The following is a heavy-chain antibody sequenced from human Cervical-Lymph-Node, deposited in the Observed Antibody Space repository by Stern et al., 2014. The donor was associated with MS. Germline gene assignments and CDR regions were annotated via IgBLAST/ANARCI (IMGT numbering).Heavy chain of an antibody. V-gene: IGHV1-2*02. CDR2: INTQSGGT. CDR1: GYIFTDYY. Sequence: VQLVESGAEVEKPGASVKVSCKASGYIFTDYYLHWVRQAPGQGLEWMGRINTQSGGTSYAQSFQGRVTLTRDTSITTAYMDLSRLTSDDTAVYYCTRALRIADRPSPGGHWFDPWGQGTLVIVSS. CDR3: TRALRIADRPSPGGHWFDP. J-gene: IGHJ5*02. D-gene: IGHD6-6*01.